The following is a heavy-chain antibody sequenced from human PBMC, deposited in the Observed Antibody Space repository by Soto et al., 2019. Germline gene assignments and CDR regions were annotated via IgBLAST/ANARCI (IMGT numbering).Heavy chain of an antibody. D-gene: IGHD6-13*01. Sequence: EVQLVESGGGLVKPGGSLRLSCAASGFTFSNAWMSGVRQAPGKGLEWVGRIKSKTDGGTTDYAAPVKGRFTISRDDSKNTRYLPMNSLKTEDTAVYYCTTARRIAAADYWGQGTLVTVSS. V-gene: IGHV3-15*01. CDR1: GFTFSNAW. CDR3: TTARRIAAADY. J-gene: IGHJ4*02. CDR2: IKSKTDGGTT.